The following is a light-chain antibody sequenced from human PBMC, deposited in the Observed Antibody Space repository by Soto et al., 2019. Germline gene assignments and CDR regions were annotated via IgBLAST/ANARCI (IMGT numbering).Light chain of an antibody. CDR3: QQRSNWLWT. CDR2: AAS. J-gene: IGKJ1*01. V-gene: IGKV1-27*01. Sequence: DIQRTQSPSSLSASVGDRVTITCRASQDISDYLAWYQQKPGQVPKLLISAASTLQSGVPSRFSGSGSGTDFTLTISRLEPEDFAVYYCQQRSNWLWTFGQGTKVDI. CDR1: QDISDY.